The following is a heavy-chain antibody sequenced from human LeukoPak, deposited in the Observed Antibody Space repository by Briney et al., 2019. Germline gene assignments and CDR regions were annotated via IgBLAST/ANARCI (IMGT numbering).Heavy chain of an antibody. J-gene: IGHJ3*02. D-gene: IGHD3-22*01. V-gene: IGHV5-51*01. CDR3: ARWDLDYYDSSGYYRRLAFDI. Sequence: GEPLKISCKGSGYSFSNYWIGWVRQMPGKGLEWMGIVYPGDSDTRYSPSFQGQVTISVDKSINTAFLQWNSLKASDTAMYYCARWDLDYYDSSGYYRRLAFDIWGQGTMVTVSS. CDR1: GYSFSNYW. CDR2: VYPGDSDT.